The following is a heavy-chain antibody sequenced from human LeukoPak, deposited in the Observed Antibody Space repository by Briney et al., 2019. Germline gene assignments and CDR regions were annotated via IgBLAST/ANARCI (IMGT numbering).Heavy chain of an antibody. Sequence: TSETLSLTCTVSGGSISSYYWSWIRQPPGKGLEWIGYIYYSGSTNYNPSLKSRVTISVDTSKNQFSLKLSSVTAADTAVYYCARALRGCGGDCNPFDIWGQGTMVTVSS. CDR1: GGSISSYY. J-gene: IGHJ3*02. V-gene: IGHV4-59*01. D-gene: IGHD2-21*02. CDR2: IYYSGST. CDR3: ARALRGCGGDCNPFDI.